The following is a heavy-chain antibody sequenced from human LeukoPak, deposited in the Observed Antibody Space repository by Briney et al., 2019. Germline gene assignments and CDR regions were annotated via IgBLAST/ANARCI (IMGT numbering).Heavy chain of an antibody. CDR3: ARAIYGSGSYLDY. CDR2: IYYSGST. V-gene: IGHV4-59*01. CDR1: GDSISSSY. J-gene: IGHJ4*02. Sequence: PSETLSLTCTVSGDSISSSYWSWVRQPPGKGLEWIGDIYYSGSTNYNPSLKSRVTISVDTSKNQFSLKLSSVTAADTAVYYCARAIYGSGSYLDYWGQGTLVAVSS. D-gene: IGHD3-10*01.